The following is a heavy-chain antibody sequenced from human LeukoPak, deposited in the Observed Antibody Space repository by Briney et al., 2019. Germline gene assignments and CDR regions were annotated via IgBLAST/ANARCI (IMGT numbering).Heavy chain of an antibody. CDR1: GYSFTSYW. Sequence: GESLKISCKGSGYSFTSYWIGWVRQTPGKGLEWMGIIYPGDSDTRYSPSFQGQVTISADKSISTAYLQWSSLKASDTAMYYCARGPPPVLRYFDWLLGYFDYWGQGTLVTVSS. J-gene: IGHJ4*02. CDR2: IYPGDSDT. D-gene: IGHD3-9*01. CDR3: ARGPPPVLRYFDWLLGYFDY. V-gene: IGHV5-51*01.